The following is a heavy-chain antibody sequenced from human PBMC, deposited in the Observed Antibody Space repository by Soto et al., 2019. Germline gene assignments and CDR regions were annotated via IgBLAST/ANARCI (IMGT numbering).Heavy chain of an antibody. J-gene: IGHJ4*02. CDR3: AVRHNFRAPDY. V-gene: IGHV5-51*01. CDR1: GYSFTNYW. D-gene: IGHD3-10*01. Sequence: GESLKISCQGSGYSFTNYWIGWVRQMPGKGLEWMGIIYPGDSDTRYSPSFQGQVTISADKSISTVYLQWSSLKASDTAMYYCAVRHNFRAPDYWGQGTLVTVSS. CDR2: IYPGDSDT.